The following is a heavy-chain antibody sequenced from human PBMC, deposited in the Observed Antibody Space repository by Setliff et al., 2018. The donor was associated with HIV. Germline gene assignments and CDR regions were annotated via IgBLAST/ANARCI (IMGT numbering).Heavy chain of an antibody. V-gene: IGHV4-61*08. D-gene: IGHD5-18*01. CDR1: GGSISSGDYY. CDR2: IYYSGTT. Sequence: PSETLSLTCTVSGGSISSGDYYWSWIRQPPGKGLEWIGYIYYSGTTNYNPSLKSRVTMSVDASKNQFSLILSSVTAADTAVYYCARERSRGYTDPPRFDYWGQGTLVTVSS. J-gene: IGHJ4*02. CDR3: ARERSRGYTDPPRFDY.